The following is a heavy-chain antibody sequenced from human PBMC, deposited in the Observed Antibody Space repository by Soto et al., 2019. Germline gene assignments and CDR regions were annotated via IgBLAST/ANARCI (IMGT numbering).Heavy chain of an antibody. CDR2: ISYDGSNK. V-gene: IGHV3-30-3*01. D-gene: IGHD2-15*01. CDR3: ARGDREDIAVVVGARPGEYGVDV. J-gene: IGHJ6*02. CDR1: GFTFSSYA. Sequence: VQLGEFGGGVVQPGGSLRLSCAASGFTFSSYAMHWVRQAPGKGLECVAVISYDGSNKFYRDSVKGRFTISRDNSKNTLYLQINSLRYEDTAVYYCARGDREDIAVVVGARPGEYGVDVWGQGTTVTVSS.